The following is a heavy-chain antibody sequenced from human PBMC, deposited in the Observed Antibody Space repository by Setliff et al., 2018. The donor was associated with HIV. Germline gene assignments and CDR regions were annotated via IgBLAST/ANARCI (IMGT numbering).Heavy chain of an antibody. D-gene: IGHD3-22*01. Sequence: GGSLRLSCVASGFIFSDRYMDWVRQAPGKGLEWIGRSRNKANSYSTEYAASVKGRFTISRDASKSSMYLQMNSLKSDDTAVYYCVRGSGYYYFDNWGQGALVTVSS. CDR1: GFIFSDRY. CDR2: SRNKANSYST. CDR3: VRGSGYYYFDN. J-gene: IGHJ4*02. V-gene: IGHV3-72*01.